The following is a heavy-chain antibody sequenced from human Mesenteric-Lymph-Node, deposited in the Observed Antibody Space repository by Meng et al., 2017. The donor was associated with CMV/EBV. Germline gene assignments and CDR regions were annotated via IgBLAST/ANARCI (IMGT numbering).Heavy chain of an antibody. V-gene: IGHV3-23*01. CDR1: GFTFSSYA. J-gene: IGHJ4*02. CDR2: ISGSGGST. Sequence: GESLKISCAASGFTFSSYAMSWVRQAPGKGLEWVLAISGSGGSTYYADSVKGRFTISRDNSKNTLYLQMNNLRAEDTAVYFCARTETGGYSDFWGQGTLVTVSS. D-gene: IGHD3/OR15-3a*01. CDR3: ARTETGGYSDF.